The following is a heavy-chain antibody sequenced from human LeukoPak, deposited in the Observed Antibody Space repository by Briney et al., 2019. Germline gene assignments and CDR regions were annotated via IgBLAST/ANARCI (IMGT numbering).Heavy chain of an antibody. CDR1: GFTFRNYW. J-gene: IGHJ4*02. D-gene: IGHD1-7*01. Sequence: GGSLRLSCAASGFTFRNYWMNWVRQAPGTGLEWVANIKPDGSEKRYVDSVKGRFTISRDNAKNSLYLQMNSLRAEDTAVYYCARVVGTDEGADYWGQGTLVTVSS. CDR2: IKPDGSEK. V-gene: IGHV3-7*04. CDR3: ARVVGTDEGADY.